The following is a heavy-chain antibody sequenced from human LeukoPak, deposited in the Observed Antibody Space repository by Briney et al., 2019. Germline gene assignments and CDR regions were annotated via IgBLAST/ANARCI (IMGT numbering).Heavy chain of an antibody. CDR3: ARGWAAAYYYYYMDV. Sequence: SVKVSCEASGGTFSSYAISWVRQAPGQGLEWMGGIIPIFGTANYAQKFQGRVTITTDESTSTAYMELSSLRSEDTAVYYCARGWAAAYYYYYMDVWGKGTTVTVSS. CDR2: IIPIFGTA. D-gene: IGHD6-13*01. J-gene: IGHJ6*03. CDR1: GGTFSSYA. V-gene: IGHV1-69*05.